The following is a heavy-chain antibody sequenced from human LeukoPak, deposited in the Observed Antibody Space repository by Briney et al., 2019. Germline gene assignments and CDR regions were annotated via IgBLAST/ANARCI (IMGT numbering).Heavy chain of an antibody. D-gene: IGHD4-17*01. V-gene: IGHV3-30*03. CDR1: GFTFSSYG. CDR2: ISYDGSNK. CDR3: ATTTTVTTHYYYYGMDV. Sequence: PGGSLRLSCAASGFTFSSYGTHWVRQAPGKGLEWVAVISYDGSNKYYADSVKGRFTISRDNSKNTLYQQMNSLRAEDTAVYYCATTTTVTTHYYYYGMDVWGQGTTVTVSS. J-gene: IGHJ6*02.